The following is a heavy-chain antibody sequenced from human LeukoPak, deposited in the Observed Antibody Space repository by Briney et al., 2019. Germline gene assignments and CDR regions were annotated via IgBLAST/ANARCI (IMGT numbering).Heavy chain of an antibody. V-gene: IGHV3-21*01. CDR3: ARGPGAYSSSPIDY. CDR2: ISSSSSYI. Sequence: GGSLRLSCAASGFTFSSFTMNWVRQAPGKGLEWVSSISSSSSYIYSAGSVKGRFTISRDNARNSLYLRMNSLRAEDTAVYYCARGPGAYSSSPIDYWGQGTLVTVSS. D-gene: IGHD6-6*01. CDR1: GFTFSSFT. J-gene: IGHJ4*02.